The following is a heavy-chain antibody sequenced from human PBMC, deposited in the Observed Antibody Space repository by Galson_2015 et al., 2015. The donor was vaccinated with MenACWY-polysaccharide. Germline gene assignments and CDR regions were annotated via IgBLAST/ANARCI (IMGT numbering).Heavy chain of an antibody. D-gene: IGHD6-19*01. CDR1: GFAFDSYA. V-gene: IGHV3-23*01. CDR3: AKDRPYSSGWYKQFDH. J-gene: IGHJ4*02. CDR2: VSGNGGST. Sequence: SLRLSCAGSGFAFDSYAMSWVRQAPGKGLEWVSAVSGNGGSTYYADSVKGRFTISRDNSRNTLYLQMNSLRAEDSAVYYCAKDRPYSSGWYKQFDHWGQGTLVTVSS.